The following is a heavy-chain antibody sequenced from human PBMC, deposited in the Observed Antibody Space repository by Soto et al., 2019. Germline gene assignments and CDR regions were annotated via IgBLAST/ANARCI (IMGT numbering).Heavy chain of an antibody. CDR1: GGSISSYY. CDR3: ARHRHYGDLYFDY. V-gene: IGHV4-59*08. D-gene: IGHD4-17*01. J-gene: IGHJ4*02. Sequence: SETLSLTCTVSGGSISSYYWSWIRQPPGKGLEWIGYIYYSGSTNYNPSLKSRVTISVDTSKNQFSLKLSSVTAADTAVYYCARHRHYGDLYFDYWGQGTLVTVS. CDR2: IYYSGST.